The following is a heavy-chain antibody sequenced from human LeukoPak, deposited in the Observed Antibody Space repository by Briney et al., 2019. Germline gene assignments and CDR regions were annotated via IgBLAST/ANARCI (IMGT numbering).Heavy chain of an antibody. D-gene: IGHD3-22*01. J-gene: IGHJ1*01. CDR1: GFTFSTYA. CDR3: AIGFEYYYDSRDIRHLHH. Sequence: GGSLRLSCAASGFTFSTYAMSWVRQAPGKGLEWVSGISASGDSTYYADSVKGRFTISRDNSKNTLYLQMNSLRAEDTAVYYCAIGFEYYYDSRDIRHLHHWGQGTLVTVSS. V-gene: IGHV3-23*01. CDR2: ISASGDST.